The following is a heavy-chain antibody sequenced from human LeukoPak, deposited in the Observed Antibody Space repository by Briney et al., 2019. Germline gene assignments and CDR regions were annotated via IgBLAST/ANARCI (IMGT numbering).Heavy chain of an antibody. Sequence: GRSLTLSCAPSGFILSSYVMGCVRQAPGKGLEKVSGISSSGGSTYYADSVKGRFTISRDYTKNTLFLQMNSLRAEDTAVYFCAKGERSGDYYKDPFDFWGQGTLVTVSS. CDR2: ISSSGGST. D-gene: IGHD1-26*01. CDR1: GFILSSYV. CDR3: AKGERSGDYYKDPFDF. J-gene: IGHJ4*02. V-gene: IGHV3-23*01.